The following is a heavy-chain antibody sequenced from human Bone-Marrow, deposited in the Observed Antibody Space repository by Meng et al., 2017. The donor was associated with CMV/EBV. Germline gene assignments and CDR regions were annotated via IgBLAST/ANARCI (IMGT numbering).Heavy chain of an antibody. CDR2: INHMGST. D-gene: IGHD3-22*01. J-gene: IGHJ6*02. CDR1: AGSSRVYY. V-gene: IGHV4-34*01. CDR3: ARVRYYYDSSGYYDYYYYYGMDV. Sequence: LSCAVYAGSSRVYYWGWIRQPPGKVLEWIGEINHMGSTNYNPSLKSRVSISVDTSKSQFSLKLSSVTAADTAVYYCARVRYYYDSSGYYDYYYYYGMDVWGQGPTVPVPS.